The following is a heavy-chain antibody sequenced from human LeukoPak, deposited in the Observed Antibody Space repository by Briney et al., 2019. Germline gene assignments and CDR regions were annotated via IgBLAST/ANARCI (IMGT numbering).Heavy chain of an antibody. Sequence: GGSLRLSCAASGFTFSSYGMHWVRQAPGKGLEWVAFIRYDGNNKYYADSVKGRFTISRDNSKNTLYLQMNSLRAEDTAVYYCALTGHCSGGSCYSGWFDHWGQGTLVTVSS. D-gene: IGHD2-15*01. CDR2: IRYDGNNK. J-gene: IGHJ5*02. CDR3: ALTGHCSGGSCYSGWFDH. CDR1: GFTFSSYG. V-gene: IGHV3-30*02.